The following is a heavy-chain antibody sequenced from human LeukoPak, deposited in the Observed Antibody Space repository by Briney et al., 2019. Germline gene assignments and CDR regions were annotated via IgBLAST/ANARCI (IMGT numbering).Heavy chain of an antibody. V-gene: IGHV1-2*02. CDR1: GYTFTGYY. D-gene: IGHD4-23*01. J-gene: IGHJ3*02. CDR2: INPNSGGT. CDR3: AREITGYGGNSAYAFDI. Sequence: ASVKVSCKASGYTFTGYYMHWVRQAPGQGLEWMGWINPNSGGTNYAQKFQGRVTMTRDTSISTAYMELSRLRSDDTAVYYCAREITGYGGNSAYAFDIWGQGTMVTVSS.